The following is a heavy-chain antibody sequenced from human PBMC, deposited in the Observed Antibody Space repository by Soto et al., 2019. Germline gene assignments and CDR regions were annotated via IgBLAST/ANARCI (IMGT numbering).Heavy chain of an antibody. V-gene: IGHV6-1*01. CDR1: GDSVSSNSAA. CDR3: AVQYCSSTSSPHYYYYYMDV. J-gene: IGHJ6*03. Sequence: KQSQTLSLTCAISGDSVSSNSAAWNWIRQSPSRGLEWLGRTYYRSKWYNDYAVSVKSRITINPDTSKNQFSLQLNSVTPEDTAVYYCAVQYCSSTSSPHYYYYYMDVWGKGTTVTVSS. D-gene: IGHD2-2*01. CDR2: TYYRSKWYN.